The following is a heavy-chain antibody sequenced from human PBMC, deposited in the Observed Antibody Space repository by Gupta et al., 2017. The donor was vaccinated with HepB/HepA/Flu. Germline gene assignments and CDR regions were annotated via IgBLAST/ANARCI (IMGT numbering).Heavy chain of an antibody. J-gene: IGHJ4*02. CDR3: AREGGGSNSFDY. CDR1: GYNFIDYF. CDR2: VNPNSGGT. Sequence: QVQLVQSGAEVKNPGASVKVSCKASGYNFIDYFIHWVRQAPGQGLEWMGWVNPNSGGTNYAQKFQGRVTMTRDTSISTAYMELSSLIXDXTAVYSXAREGGGSNSFDYWGQGTLVTVSS. D-gene: IGHD1-26*01. V-gene: IGHV1-2*02.